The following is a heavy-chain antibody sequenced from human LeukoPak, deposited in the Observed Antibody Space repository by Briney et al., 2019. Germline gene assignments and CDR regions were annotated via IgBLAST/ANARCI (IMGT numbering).Heavy chain of an antibody. J-gene: IGHJ4*02. CDR2: IYGGGST. V-gene: IGHV3-53*01. D-gene: IGHD6-19*01. CDR1: GFTVSSNY. Sequence: GGSLRLSCEASGFTVSSNYMCWVRQAPGKGLEWVSVIYGGGSTYYADSVKGRFTISRDTSKNTLYLQMNSLRAEDTAVYYCASWPGGWYGEDSWGQGTLVTVSS. CDR3: ASWPGGWYGEDS.